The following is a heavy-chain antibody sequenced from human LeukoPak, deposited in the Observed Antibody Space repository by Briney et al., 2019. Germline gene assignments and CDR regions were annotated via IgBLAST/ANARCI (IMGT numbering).Heavy chain of an antibody. D-gene: IGHD4-17*01. CDR1: GGSISSSNW. V-gene: IGHV4-4*02. Sequence: PSETLSLTCAVSGGSISSSNWWSWVRQPPGKGLEWIGEIYHSGSTNYNPSLKSRVTISVDTSKNQFSLKLSSVTAADTAVYYCAREGGGDYNFDYWGQGTLVTVSS. CDR3: AREGGGDYNFDY. CDR2: IYHSGST. J-gene: IGHJ4*02.